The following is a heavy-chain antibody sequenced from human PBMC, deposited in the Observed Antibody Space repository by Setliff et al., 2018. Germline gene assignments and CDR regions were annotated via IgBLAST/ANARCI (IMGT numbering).Heavy chain of an antibody. V-gene: IGHV1-18*01. Sequence: ASVKVSCKASGYTFTSYGISWVRQAPGQGLEWMGWISAYNGNTNYAQKLQGRVTMTTDTSTSTAYMELRSLRSDDTAVYYCARPATGDSSGYGTRSPRAALHYWGQGTLVTVSS. CDR1: GYTFTSYG. CDR2: ISAYNGNT. CDR3: ARPATGDSSGYGTRSPRAALHY. D-gene: IGHD3-22*01. J-gene: IGHJ4*02.